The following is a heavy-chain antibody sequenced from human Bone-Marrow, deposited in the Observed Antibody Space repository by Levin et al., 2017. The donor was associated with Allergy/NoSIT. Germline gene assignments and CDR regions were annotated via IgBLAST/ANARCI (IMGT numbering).Heavy chain of an antibody. CDR1: GGSIGSYY. J-gene: IGHJ4*02. CDR3: VRGSGLFTYGFPFDS. Sequence: SETLSLICSVSGGSIGSYYWTWIRQAPGKGLEWMGFLYYGGSTNYNPSLTSRITISADTSKNEFSLKLTSVTAADTAVYYCVRGSGLFTYGFPFDSWGQGILVTVSS. D-gene: IGHD3-10*01. V-gene: IGHV4-59*01. CDR2: LYYGGST.